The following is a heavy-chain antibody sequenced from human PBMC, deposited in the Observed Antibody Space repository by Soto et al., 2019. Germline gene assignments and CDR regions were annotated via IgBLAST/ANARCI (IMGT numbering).Heavy chain of an antibody. J-gene: IGHJ4*02. D-gene: IGHD2-2*03. Sequence: TSETLSLTCTVSGDSISSHSWSWIRQPPGKGLEWIGNIHYNGNTKYSPSLKSRVTMSVDTSKNHFSLKLISVTTADTAVYFCAREGNLGRWIQPLDSWGQGTLVTVS. CDR2: IHYNGNT. CDR3: AREGNLGRWIQPLDS. CDR1: GDSISSHS. V-gene: IGHV4-59*11.